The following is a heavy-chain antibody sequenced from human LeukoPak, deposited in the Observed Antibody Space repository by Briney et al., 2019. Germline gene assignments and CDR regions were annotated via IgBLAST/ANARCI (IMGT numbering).Heavy chain of an antibody. CDR3: ASTGHDVLAHWYYMDV. Sequence: EASVKVSCKASGYTFTSYGISWVRQAPGQGLEWMGWISAYNGNTNYAQKLRGRVTMTTDTSTSTAYMELRSLRSDDTAVYYCASTGHDVLAHWYYMDVWGKGTTVTVSS. CDR1: GYTFTSYG. V-gene: IGHV1-18*01. CDR2: ISAYNGNT. J-gene: IGHJ6*03. D-gene: IGHD1-1*01.